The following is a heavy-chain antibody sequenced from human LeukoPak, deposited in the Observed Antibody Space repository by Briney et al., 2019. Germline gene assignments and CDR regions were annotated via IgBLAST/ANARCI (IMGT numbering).Heavy chain of an antibody. CDR1: GYTFTSYG. J-gene: IGHJ6*03. CDR3: ARDSDPTLSDYYYCMDV. CDR2: ISAYNGNT. Sequence: ASVKVSCKASGYTFTSYGISWVRQAPGQGLEWMGWISAYNGNTNYAQKLQGRVTMTTDTSTSTAYMELRSLRSDDTAVYYCARDSDPTLSDYYYCMDVWGKGTTVTVSS. D-gene: IGHD4-11*01. V-gene: IGHV1-18*01.